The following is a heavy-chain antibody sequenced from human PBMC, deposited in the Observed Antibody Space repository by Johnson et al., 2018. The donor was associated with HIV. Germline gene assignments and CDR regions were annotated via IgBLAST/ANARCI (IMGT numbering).Heavy chain of an antibody. J-gene: IGHJ3*01. CDR1: GFTFSSYG. V-gene: IGHV3-30*18. CDR3: AKDGYRAALDV. CDR2: ISYDGSNK. Sequence: QMLLVESGGGVVQPGRSLRLSCAASGFTFSSYGMHWVRQAPGKGLEWVAVISYDGSNKYYADSVKGRFTISRDNSKNTLYLQMNSLRAEDTAVYYCAKDGYRAALDVCGQGTMVTVST. D-gene: IGHD5-24*01.